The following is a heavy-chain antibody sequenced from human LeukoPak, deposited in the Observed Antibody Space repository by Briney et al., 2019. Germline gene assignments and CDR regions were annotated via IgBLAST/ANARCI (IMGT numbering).Heavy chain of an antibody. Sequence: ASVKVSCKASGYTFTSYDINWVRQATGQGLEWMGWMNPNSGNTGYAQKFQGRVTMTRNTSISTAYMELSSLRSEDTAVYYCARAPLLRFLEWLLPNWFDPWGRGTLVTVSS. CDR3: ARAPLLRFLEWLLPNWFDP. CDR2: MNPNSGNT. J-gene: IGHJ5*02. V-gene: IGHV1-8*01. D-gene: IGHD3-3*01. CDR1: GYTFTSYD.